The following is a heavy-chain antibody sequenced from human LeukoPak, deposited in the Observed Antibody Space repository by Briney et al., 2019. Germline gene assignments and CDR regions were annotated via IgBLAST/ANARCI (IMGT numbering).Heavy chain of an antibody. J-gene: IGHJ6*02. CDR3: ARGNAAMVPYYYYYGMDV. D-gene: IGHD5-18*01. CDR2: INHSGST. Sequence: SETLSLTCAVYGGSFSGYYWSWIRQPPGKGLEWIGEINHSGSTNYNPSLKSRVTISVDTSRNQFSLKLSSVTAADTAVYYCARGNAAMVPYYYYYGMDVWGQGTTVTVSS. CDR1: GGSFSGYY. V-gene: IGHV4-34*01.